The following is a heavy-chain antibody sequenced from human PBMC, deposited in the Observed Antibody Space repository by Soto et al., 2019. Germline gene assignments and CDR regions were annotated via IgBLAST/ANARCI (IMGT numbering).Heavy chain of an antibody. D-gene: IGHD3-10*01. CDR1: GGSFSGYY. V-gene: IGHV4-34*01. CDR2: INHSGST. Sequence: PSETLSLTCAVYGGSFSGYYWSWIRQPPGKGLEWIGEINHSGSTNYNPSLKSRVTISVDTSKNQFSLKLSSVTAADTAVYYCARGRPQYLLRLSPLYYMDVWGKGTTVTVSS. CDR3: ARGRPQYLLRLSPLYYMDV. J-gene: IGHJ6*03.